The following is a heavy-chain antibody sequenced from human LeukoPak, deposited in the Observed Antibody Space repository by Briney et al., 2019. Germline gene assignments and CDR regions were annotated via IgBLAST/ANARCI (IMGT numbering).Heavy chain of an antibody. J-gene: IGHJ4*02. CDR1: GYTFTSYY. CDR3: ATGTFFDY. Sequence: GASVKVSCKASGYTFTSYYMNWVRQAPGQGLEWMGIINPSGGATNYAQKFQGRVTMTEDTSTDTAYMELSSLRSEDTAVYYCATGTFFDYWGQGTLVTVSS. V-gene: IGHV1-46*01. CDR2: INPSGGAT.